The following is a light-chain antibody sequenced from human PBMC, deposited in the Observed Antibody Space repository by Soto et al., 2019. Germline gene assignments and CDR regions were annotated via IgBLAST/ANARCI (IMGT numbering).Light chain of an antibody. J-gene: IGKJ1*01. CDR2: GAS. Sequence: EILLTQSPGTLSLSPGERATLSCGASQSVSNNYLAWYKQKPGQAPRLLIYGASNRATGIPDRLSGSGSGTEFTLTISRMEPEDFAVYYCQQYGSSGTFGHGTKVDIK. CDR1: QSVSNNY. V-gene: IGKV3-20*01. CDR3: QQYGSSGT.